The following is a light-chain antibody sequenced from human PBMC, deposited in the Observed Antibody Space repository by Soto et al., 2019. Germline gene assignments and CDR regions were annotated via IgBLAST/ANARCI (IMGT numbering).Light chain of an antibody. J-gene: IGKJ1*01. CDR2: GTS. V-gene: IGKV3-20*01. CDR1: QSVSSTY. CDR3: QQYGSSGT. Sequence: EIVLTQSPGTLSLSPGESATLSCRASQSVSSTYLAWYQQKPGQTPRLLIYGTSSRAAGIPDRFSGSGSGTDFTLTISSLEPEDFAVYYCQQYGSSGTFGQGTKVDIK.